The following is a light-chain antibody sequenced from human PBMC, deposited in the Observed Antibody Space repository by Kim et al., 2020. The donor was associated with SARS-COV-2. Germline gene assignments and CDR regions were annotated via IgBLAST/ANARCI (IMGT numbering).Light chain of an antibody. Sequence: QSVLSQPPSISGTPGQRVTISCFGSSSNIGDNFVFWYQQVPGTAPKLLIYSNDQRPSGVPARFSASTSGTSASLAISGLQSEDEADDYCATWDDTLSGLFGGGTQMTV. CDR1: SSNIGDNF. CDR2: SND. CDR3: ATWDDTLSGL. V-gene: IGLV1-47*02. J-gene: IGLJ2*01.